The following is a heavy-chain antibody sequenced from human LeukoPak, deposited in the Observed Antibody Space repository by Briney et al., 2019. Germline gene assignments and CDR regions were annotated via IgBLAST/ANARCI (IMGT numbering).Heavy chain of an antibody. CDR3: AKDHPSQGYSGYAPLGY. D-gene: IGHD5-12*01. V-gene: IGHV3-23*01. CDR2: ISSSGRST. CDR1: GFTFSSYG. J-gene: IGHJ4*02. Sequence: GGSLRLSCAASGFTFSSYGMSWVRQAPGKGLEWVSAISSSGRSTYYADSVKGRFTIYRDNSKNTLYLQMNSLRAEDTAVYCCAKDHPSQGYSGYAPLGYWGQGTLVTVSS.